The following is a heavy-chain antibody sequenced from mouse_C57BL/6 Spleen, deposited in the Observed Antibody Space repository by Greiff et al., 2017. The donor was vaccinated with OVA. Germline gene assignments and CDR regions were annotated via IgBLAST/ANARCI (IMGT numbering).Heavy chain of an antibody. CDR2: LDPETGGT. CDR3: TRERAYYMFAY. CDR1: GYTFTDYE. V-gene: IGHV1-15*01. D-gene: IGHD2-12*01. Sequence: QVQLKQSGAELVRPGASVTLSCKASGYTFTDYEMHWVKQTPVHGLEWIGALDPETGGTAYNQKFKGKAILTADKSSSTAYMELRSLTSEDSAVYYFTRERAYYMFAYWGQGTLVTVSA. J-gene: IGHJ3*01.